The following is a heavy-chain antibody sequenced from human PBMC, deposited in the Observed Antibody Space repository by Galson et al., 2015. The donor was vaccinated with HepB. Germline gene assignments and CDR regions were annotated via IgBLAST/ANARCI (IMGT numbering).Heavy chain of an antibody. CDR2: ISYEDGTTK. D-gene: IGHD3-10*01. V-gene: IGHV3-30*03. CDR3: ARGTYASVYYGIDV. J-gene: IGHJ6*02. CDR1: GFTFSSYG. Sequence: SLRLSCAASGFTFSSYGMHWARQAPGKGLEWVAVISYEDGTTKYYAASVKGRFTIPRDNSKNTVYLQMNSLGAGDTAVYHCARGTYASVYYGIDVWGQGTTVTVSS.